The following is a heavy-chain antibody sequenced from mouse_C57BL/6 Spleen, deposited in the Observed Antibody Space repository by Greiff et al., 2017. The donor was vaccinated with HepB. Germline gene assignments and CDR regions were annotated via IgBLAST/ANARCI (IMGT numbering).Heavy chain of an antibody. J-gene: IGHJ4*01. Sequence: QVQLQQSGAELVKPGASVKLSCKASGYTFTSYWMHWVKQRPGQGLEWIGMIHPNSGSTNYNEKFKSKATLTVDKSSSTAYMQLSSLTSEDSAVYYCAREGNRVYYAMDYWGQGTSVTVSS. D-gene: IGHD2-14*01. CDR2: IHPNSGST. CDR3: AREGNRVYYAMDY. V-gene: IGHV1-64*01. CDR1: GYTFTSYW.